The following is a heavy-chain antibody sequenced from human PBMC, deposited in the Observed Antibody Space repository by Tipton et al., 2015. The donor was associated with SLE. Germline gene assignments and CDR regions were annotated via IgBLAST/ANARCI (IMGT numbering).Heavy chain of an antibody. J-gene: IGHJ5*02. CDR3: ARESGDL. D-gene: IGHD1-26*01. CDR1: GGSISSANYY. Sequence: LRLSCSVSGGSISSANYYWAWIRQPPGKGLEWIGNIHYSGNTYYSPSLKSRRTISAYTSKTQISLKRSSVTAADTATYYCARESGDLWGQGTLVTFSS. CDR2: IHYSGNT. V-gene: IGHV4-39*07.